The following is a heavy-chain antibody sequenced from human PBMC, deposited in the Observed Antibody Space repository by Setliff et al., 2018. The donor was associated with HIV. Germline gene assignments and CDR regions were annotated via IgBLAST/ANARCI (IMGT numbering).Heavy chain of an antibody. D-gene: IGHD3-16*02. J-gene: IGHJ5*02. CDR1: GFTFSDYY. CDR3: TRDYRTSNWFDP. V-gene: IGHV3-20*04. Sequence: GGSLRLSCAASGFTFSDYYMSWIRQAPGKGLEWVSGIDWNGDIRGYADSVEGRFTISRDTAKTSLYLEMNSLRAEDTALYYCTRDYRTSNWFDPWGHGTLVTVSS. CDR2: IDWNGDIR.